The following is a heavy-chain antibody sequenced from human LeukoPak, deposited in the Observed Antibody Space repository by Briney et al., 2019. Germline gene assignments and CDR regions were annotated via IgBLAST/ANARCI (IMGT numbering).Heavy chain of an antibody. CDR3: ARDGGGTTVSPWYYYYYMDV. CDR1: GFTFSSYS. Sequence: PGGSLRLSCAASGFTFSSYSMNWVRQAPGKGLEWVSSISSSSSYIYYADSVKGRFTISRDNAKNSLYLQMNSLRAEDTAVYYCARDGGGTTVSPWYYYYYMDVWGKGTTVTVSS. CDR2: ISSSSSYI. D-gene: IGHD4-17*01. V-gene: IGHV3-21*01. J-gene: IGHJ6*03.